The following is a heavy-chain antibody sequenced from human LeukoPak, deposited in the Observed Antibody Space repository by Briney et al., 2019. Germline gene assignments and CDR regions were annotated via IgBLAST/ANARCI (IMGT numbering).Heavy chain of an antibody. CDR3: ARDWALAAAGMGGGGY. D-gene: IGHD6-13*01. CDR1: GYTFTSYY. V-gene: IGHV1-46*01. CDR2: INPSGGST. J-gene: IGHJ4*02. Sequence: ASVKVSCKASGYTFTSYYMHWVRQAPGQGLEWMGIINPSGGSTSYAQKFQGRVTMTRDMSTSTVYMELSSLRSEDTAVYYCARDWALAAAGMGGGGYWGQGTLVTVSS.